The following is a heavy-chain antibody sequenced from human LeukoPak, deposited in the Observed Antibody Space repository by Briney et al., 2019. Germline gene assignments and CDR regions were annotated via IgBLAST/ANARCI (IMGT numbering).Heavy chain of an antibody. V-gene: IGHV4-34*01. D-gene: IGHD1-26*01. Sequence: SETLSLTCAVYGGSFSGYYWSWIRQPPGKGLEWIGEINHSGSTNYNPSLKSRVTISVDTSKNQFSLKLSSVTAADTAVYYCARLIVGAPYYYYYYMDVWGKGTTVTVSS. CDR3: ARLIVGAPYYYYYYMDV. CDR1: GGSFSGYY. CDR2: INHSGST. J-gene: IGHJ6*03.